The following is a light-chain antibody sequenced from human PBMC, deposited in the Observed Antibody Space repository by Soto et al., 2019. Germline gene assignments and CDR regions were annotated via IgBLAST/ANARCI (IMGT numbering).Light chain of an antibody. CDR3: EQYNSYWT. CDR1: QSISSW. J-gene: IGKJ1*01. V-gene: IGKV1-5*01. Sequence: DSEMTRSRSTLSASVGDRVTITCRASQSISSWLAWYQQKPGKAPKLLIYDASSLESGVPSRFSGRGSGTEFTLTISSLQPDDFATYYCEQYNSYWTFGQGTKVDI. CDR2: DAS.